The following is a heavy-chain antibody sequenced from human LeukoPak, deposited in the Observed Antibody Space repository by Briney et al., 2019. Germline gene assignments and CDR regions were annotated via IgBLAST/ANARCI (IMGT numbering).Heavy chain of an antibody. Sequence: GGSLRLSCAASGFTFSTYSMSWVRQAPGKGLEWVSYISYSSATIYYADSVKGRFTISRDNAKNSLYLQMNSLRDEDTAVYYRARRVTMVRGVIPYFDYWGQGALVTVSS. V-gene: IGHV3-48*02. J-gene: IGHJ4*02. CDR2: ISYSSATI. D-gene: IGHD3-10*01. CDR1: GFTFSTYS. CDR3: ARRVTMVRGVIPYFDY.